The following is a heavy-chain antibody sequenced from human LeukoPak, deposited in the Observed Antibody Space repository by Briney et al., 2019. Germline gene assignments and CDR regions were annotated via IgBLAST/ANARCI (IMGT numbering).Heavy chain of an antibody. CDR1: GGSISSYY. Sequence: KTSETLSLTCTVSGGSISSYYWSWVRQPPGEGLEWIGYIYYSGSTNYNPSLKSRVTISVDLSKNQFSLKLTSVTAADTAVYYCARVDGALDYWGQGTLVTVSS. CDR3: ARVDGALDY. J-gene: IGHJ4*02. V-gene: IGHV4-59*01. CDR2: IYYSGST. D-gene: IGHD4-17*01.